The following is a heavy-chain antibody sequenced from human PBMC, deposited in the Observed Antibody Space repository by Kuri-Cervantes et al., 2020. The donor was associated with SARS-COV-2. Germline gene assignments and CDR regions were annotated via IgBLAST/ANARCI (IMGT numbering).Heavy chain of an antibody. CDR1: GYTFTSYG. CDR2: ISAYNGNT. CDR3: ASAVYSSGWYSYYYYYGMDV. D-gene: IGHD6-19*01. Sequence: SVKVSCKASGYTFTSYGISWVRQAPGQGLEWMGWISAYNGNTNYAQKLQGRVTMTTDTSTSTAYMELRSLRSDDTAVYYCASAVYSSGWYSYYYYYGMDVWGQGTTVTVSS. J-gene: IGHJ6*02. V-gene: IGHV1-18*01.